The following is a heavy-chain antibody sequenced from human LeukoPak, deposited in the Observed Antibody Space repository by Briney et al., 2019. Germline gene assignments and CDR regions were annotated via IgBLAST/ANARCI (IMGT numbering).Heavy chain of an antibody. J-gene: IGHJ4*02. D-gene: IGHD2-2*01. Sequence: SETLSLTCAVYGGSFSGYYWSWIRQPPGKGLEWIGEINHSGSTNHNPSLKSRVTISVDTSKNQFSLKLSSVTAADTAVYYCASAVVVPAAMDYWGQGTLVTVSS. CDR2: INHSGST. CDR3: ASAVVVPAAMDY. CDR1: GGSFSGYY. V-gene: IGHV4-34*01.